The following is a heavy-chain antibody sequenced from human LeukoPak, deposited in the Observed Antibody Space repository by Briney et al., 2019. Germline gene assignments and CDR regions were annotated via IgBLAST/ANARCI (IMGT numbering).Heavy chain of an antibody. D-gene: IGHD3-22*01. CDR3: AKAGTTMIVVVIAHFDY. J-gene: IGHJ4*02. V-gene: IGHV3-23*01. CDR1: GFTFSSYA. Sequence: GGSLRLSCAASGFTFSSYAMSWVRQAPGKGLEWVSAISGSGGSTYYADSVKGRFTISRDNSKNTLYLQMNSLRAEDTAVYYCAKAGTTMIVVVIAHFDYWGQGTLVTVSS. CDR2: ISGSGGST.